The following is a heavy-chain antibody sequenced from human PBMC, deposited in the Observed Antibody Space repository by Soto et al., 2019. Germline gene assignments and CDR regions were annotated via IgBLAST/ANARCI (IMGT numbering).Heavy chain of an antibody. Sequence: PGGSLRLSGAASGFTFSSYGMTWVRQGPGKGLEWVSFSSATGAGRYYADSVKGRFAISRDNSKNTLYLQMSSLRADDTAVYYCAKDRRAGGNYGFYSDFWGQGALVTVSS. CDR2: SSATGAGR. CDR1: GFTFSSYG. CDR3: AKDRRAGGNYGFYSDF. V-gene: IGHV3-23*01. J-gene: IGHJ4*02. D-gene: IGHD1-7*01.